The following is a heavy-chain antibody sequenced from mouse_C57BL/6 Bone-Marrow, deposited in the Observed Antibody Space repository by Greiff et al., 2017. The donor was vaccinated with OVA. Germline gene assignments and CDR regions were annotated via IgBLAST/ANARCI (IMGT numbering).Heavy chain of an antibody. V-gene: IGHV1-69*01. CDR2: IDPSDSYT. J-gene: IGHJ2*01. CDR3: ARTITTVVAGFDY. Sequence: QVQLQQPGAELVMPGASVKLSCKASGYTFTSYWMHWVKQRPGQGLEWIGEIDPSDSYTNYNQKFKCKSTLTVDKYSTTAYMQLSSRTSEDSAVYYSARTITTVVAGFDYWGQGTTLTVSS. D-gene: IGHD1-1*01. CDR1: GYTFTSYW.